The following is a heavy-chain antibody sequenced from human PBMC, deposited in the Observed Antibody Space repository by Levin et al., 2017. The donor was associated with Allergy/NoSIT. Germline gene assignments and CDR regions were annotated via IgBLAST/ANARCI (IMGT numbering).Heavy chain of an antibody. V-gene: IGHV1-18*01. CDR1: GYTFTSYG. Sequence: ASVKVSCKASGYTFTSYGISWVRQAPGQGLEWMGWISAYNGNTNYAQKLQGRVTMTTDTSTSTAYMELRSLRSDDTAVYYCARNLGEPSWGRPYYFDYWGQGTLVTVSS. J-gene: IGHJ4*02. CDR3: ARNLGEPSWGRPYYFDY. D-gene: IGHD3-16*01. CDR2: ISAYNGNT.